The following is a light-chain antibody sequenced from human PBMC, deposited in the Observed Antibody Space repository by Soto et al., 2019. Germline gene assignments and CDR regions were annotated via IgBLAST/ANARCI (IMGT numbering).Light chain of an antibody. CDR3: QQYTDWPT. CDR1: QSVSRSY. J-gene: IGKJ1*01. V-gene: IGKV3-20*01. Sequence: ELVLTQSPGTLSVSAGGRATGACRASQSVSRSYLGWYQQKPGQAPRLLMYGASIRAAGVPDRFSGSGSGTDFTLPLSRLEPEDFAVYYCQQYTDWPTFGQGTKVDIK. CDR2: GAS.